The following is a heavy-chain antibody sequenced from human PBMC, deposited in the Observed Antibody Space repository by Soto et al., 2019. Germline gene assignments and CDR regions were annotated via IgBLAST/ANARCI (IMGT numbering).Heavy chain of an antibody. D-gene: IGHD3-16*01. J-gene: IGHJ4*02. CDR2: IYWDDDK. Sequence: QITLKESGPTLVKPTQTLTLTCTFSGFSLSTSGVGVGWIRQPPGKALEWLALIYWDDDKRYSPSLKSRLTISKNTSKIQVVLTMKTMDPVDKATYYCAHSLMTLWADYWVQGTMVTVSS. CDR3: AHSLMTLWADY. CDR1: GFSLSTSGVG. V-gene: IGHV2-5*02.